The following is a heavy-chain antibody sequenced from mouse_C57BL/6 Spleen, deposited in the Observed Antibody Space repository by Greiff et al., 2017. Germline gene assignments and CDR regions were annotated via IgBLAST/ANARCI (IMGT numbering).Heavy chain of an antibody. CDR1: GFTFSSYA. CDR2: ISDGGSYT. D-gene: IGHD1-1*01. V-gene: IGHV5-4*03. CDR3: VKDAGGSYAMDY. Sequence: EVKLMESGGGLVKPGGSLKLSCAASGFTFSSYAMSWVRQTPEKRLEWVATISDGGSYTYYPDNVKGRFTISRDNAKNNLYLQMSHLKSEDTAMYYCVKDAGGSYAMDYWGQGTSVTVSS. J-gene: IGHJ4*01.